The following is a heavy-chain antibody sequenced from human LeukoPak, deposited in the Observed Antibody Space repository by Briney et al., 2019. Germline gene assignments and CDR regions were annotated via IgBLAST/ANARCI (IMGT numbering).Heavy chain of an antibody. CDR1: GFTFSSYA. D-gene: IGHD2-2*01. CDR2: ISSDGNNK. Sequence: PGGSLRLSCAASGFTFSSYALHWVRQAPGKGLEWVAIISSDGNNKYYADSVKGRFTISRDNAKNSLFLQMNSLRAEDTALYYCAKDYCSSTTCYYNYWGQGTLVTVSS. CDR3: AKDYCSSTTCYYNY. J-gene: IGHJ4*02. V-gene: IGHV3-30-3*01.